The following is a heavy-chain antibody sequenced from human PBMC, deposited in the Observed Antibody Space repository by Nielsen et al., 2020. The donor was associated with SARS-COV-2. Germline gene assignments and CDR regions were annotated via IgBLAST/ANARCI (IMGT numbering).Heavy chain of an antibody. Sequence: GESLKISCAAFGFSFSSYAMTWVRQAPGKGLDWVSSFGTTGDKTFYADSVKGRFTISRDNSKNTLYLQLNSLRAEDTAVFYCAKISGSQRHYFDFWGQGALVTVSS. CDR2: FGTTGDKT. J-gene: IGHJ4*02. V-gene: IGHV3-23*01. CDR1: GFSFSSYA. D-gene: IGHD1-26*01. CDR3: AKISGSQRHYFDF.